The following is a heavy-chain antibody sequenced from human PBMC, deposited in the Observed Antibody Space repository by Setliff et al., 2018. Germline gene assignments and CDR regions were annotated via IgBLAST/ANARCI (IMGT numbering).Heavy chain of an antibody. CDR2: IHSSGST. J-gene: IGHJ4*02. CDR1: DVSISGYY. Sequence: SETLSLTCTVSDVSISGYYWSWIRQPPGKGLEWIGYIHSSGSTDYNPSLKSRVTISVDTSKNQFSLKLSSVTAADTAVYYCARGERVGGFDYWGQGTLVTVSS. V-gene: IGHV4-4*08. CDR3: ARGERVGGFDY. D-gene: IGHD1-26*01.